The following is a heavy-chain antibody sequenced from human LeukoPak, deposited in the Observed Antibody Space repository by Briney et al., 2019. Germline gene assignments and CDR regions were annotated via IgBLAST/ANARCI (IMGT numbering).Heavy chain of an antibody. J-gene: IGHJ5*02. V-gene: IGHV4-39*01. CDR1: GGSTSSSSYY. CDR2: IYYSGST. D-gene: IGHD4-11*01. Sequence: SETLSLTCTVSGGSTSSSSYYWGWICQPPGKGLEWIGSIYYSGSTYYNPSLKSRVTISVDTSKNQFSLKLSSVTAADTAVYYCARHDYSNNWFDPWGQGTLVTVSS. CDR3: ARHDYSNNWFDP.